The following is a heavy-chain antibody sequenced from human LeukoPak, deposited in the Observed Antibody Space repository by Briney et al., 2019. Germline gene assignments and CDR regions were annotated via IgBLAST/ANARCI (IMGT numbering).Heavy chain of an antibody. Sequence: PSETLSLTCSVSGGSVSSGNYYWSWIRQPPGKGLEWIGHVDYSGSTSYNPSLKRRVTISPDTSKNQFSLKVMYLTAADTAVYYCARGIRTGYGYWGQGTLVTVSS. J-gene: IGHJ4*02. CDR3: ARGIRTGYGY. V-gene: IGHV4-61*01. CDR2: VDYSGST. D-gene: IGHD1-1*01. CDR1: GGSVSSGNYY.